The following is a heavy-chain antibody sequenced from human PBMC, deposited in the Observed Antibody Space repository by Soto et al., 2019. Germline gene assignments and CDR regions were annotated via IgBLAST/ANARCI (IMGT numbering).Heavy chain of an antibody. V-gene: IGHV4-39*01. J-gene: IGHJ4*02. D-gene: IGHD3-22*01. CDR1: GGSISSRSYY. Sequence: PSETLSLTCTVSGGSISSRSYYWGWIRQPPGKGLEWIGNIYYNGATYYNPSLKSRVTISVDTSKNQFSLKLSSVTAADTSVYYCARYYDDSGTYYFDYWGQGTLVTVSS. CDR2: IYYNGAT. CDR3: ARYYDDSGTYYFDY.